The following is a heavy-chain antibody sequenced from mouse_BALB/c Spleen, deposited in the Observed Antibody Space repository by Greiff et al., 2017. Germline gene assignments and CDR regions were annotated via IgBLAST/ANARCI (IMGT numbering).Heavy chain of an antibody. CDR3: ARRRTRDYDEGAMDY. Sequence: VQLQQSGAELARPGASVKLSCKASGYTFTSYWMQWVKQRPGQGLEWIGAIYPGDGDTRYTQKFKGKATLTADKSSSTAYMQLSSLASADSAVYYCARRRTRDYDEGAMDYWGQGTSVTVSS. V-gene: IGHV1-87*01. D-gene: IGHD2-4*01. CDR2: IYPGDGDT. CDR1: GYTFTSYW. J-gene: IGHJ4*01.